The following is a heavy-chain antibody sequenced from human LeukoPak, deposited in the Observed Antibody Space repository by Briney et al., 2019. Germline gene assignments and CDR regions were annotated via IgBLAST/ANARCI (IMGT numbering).Heavy chain of an antibody. V-gene: IGHV4-59*08. CDR2: IYYSGST. CDR3: ARDRVVGDYFDY. J-gene: IGHJ4*02. D-gene: IGHD2-15*01. Sequence: SETLSLTCTVSGGSISSYYWSWIRQPPGKGLEWIGYIYYSGSTNYNPSLKSRVTISVDTSKNQFSLKLSSVTAADTAVYYCARDRVVGDYFDYWGQGTLVTVSS. CDR1: GGSISSYY.